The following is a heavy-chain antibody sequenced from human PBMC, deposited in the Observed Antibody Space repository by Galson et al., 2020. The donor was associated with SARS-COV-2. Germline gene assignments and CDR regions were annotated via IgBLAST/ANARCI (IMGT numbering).Heavy chain of an antibody. CDR2: IWYDGSNK. CDR1: GFTFSSYG. V-gene: IGHV3-33*01. D-gene: IGHD2-15*01. CDR3: ARDIVVVVAATGLDY. Sequence: SCAASGFTFSSYGMHWVRQAPGKGLEWVAVIWYDGSNKYYADSVKGRFTISRDNSKNTLYLQMNSLRAEDTAVYYCARDIVVVVAATGLDYWGQGTLVTVSS. J-gene: IGHJ4*02.